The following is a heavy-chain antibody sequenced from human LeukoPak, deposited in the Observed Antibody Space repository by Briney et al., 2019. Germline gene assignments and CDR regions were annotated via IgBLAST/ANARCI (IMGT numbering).Heavy chain of an antibody. CDR2: IYYSGST. J-gene: IGHJ4*02. CDR3: ASITPPPSDYFEY. V-gene: IGHV4-59*01. CDR1: GGSISSYY. D-gene: IGHD1-14*01. Sequence: PSETLSLTCTVSGGSISSYYWSWIRQPPGKGLEWIGYIYYSGSTNYNPSLKSRVTISVDTSKNQFSLKLSSVTAADTAVYYCASITPPPSDYFEYWGQGTLVTVSS.